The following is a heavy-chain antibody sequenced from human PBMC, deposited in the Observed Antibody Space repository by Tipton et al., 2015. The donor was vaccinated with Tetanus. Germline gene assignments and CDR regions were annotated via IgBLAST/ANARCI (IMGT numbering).Heavy chain of an antibody. J-gene: IGHJ3*02. CDR1: GFTVSSNY. CDR3: ARDGYCSGTSCYTGGAFDI. V-gene: IGHV3-53*01. CDR2: IYSGGST. D-gene: IGHD2-2*02. Sequence: SLRLSCAASGFTVSSNYMSWVRQAPGKGLEWVSFIYSGGSTYYADSVKGRVTISRDNSKNTLYLQMNSLRDEDTAVYYCARDGYCSGTSCYTGGAFDIWGQGTMVTVSS.